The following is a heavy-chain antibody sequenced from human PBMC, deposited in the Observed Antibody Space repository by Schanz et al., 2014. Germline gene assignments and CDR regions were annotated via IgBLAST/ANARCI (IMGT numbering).Heavy chain of an antibody. CDR1: GFTVSSNY. V-gene: IGHV3-66*01. CDR3: VKDLQRELLRDDHYYGMDV. CDR2: ISGRGDST. D-gene: IGHD1-26*01. J-gene: IGHJ6*02. Sequence: EVQLVESGGGLVQPGGSLRLSCAASGFTVSSNYMSWVRQAPGKGLEWVSVISGRGDSTHYADSVKGRFTISRDNSKNTMYLQMNSLRAEDTAVYYCVKDLQRELLRDDHYYGMDVWGQGTTVTVSS.